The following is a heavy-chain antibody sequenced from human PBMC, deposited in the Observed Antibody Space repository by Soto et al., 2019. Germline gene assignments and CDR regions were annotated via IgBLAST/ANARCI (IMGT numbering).Heavy chain of an antibody. V-gene: IGHV3-30*18. CDR2: ISYDGSNK. D-gene: IGHD3-10*01. CDR3: AKEGRWFGEYHNWFDP. CDR1: GFTFSSYG. Sequence: GGSLRLSCAASGFTFSSYGMHWVRQAPGKGLEWVAVISYDGSNKYYADSVKGRFTISRDNSKNTLYLKMNSLRAEGTAVCYCAKEGRWFGEYHNWFDPWGQGTLVTV. J-gene: IGHJ5*02.